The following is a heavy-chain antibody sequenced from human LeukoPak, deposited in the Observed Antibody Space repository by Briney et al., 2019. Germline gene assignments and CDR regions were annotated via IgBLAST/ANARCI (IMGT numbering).Heavy chain of an antibody. D-gene: IGHD1-26*01. CDR3: ARDPHGGSGSDPHDAFDI. CDR2: INSDGSST. V-gene: IGHV3-74*01. Sequence: PGGSLRLSCAASGFTFSSYWMHWVRQAPGKGLVWVSRINSDGSSTSYADSVKGRFTISRDNAKNTLYLQMNSLRAEDTALYYCARDPHGGSGSDPHDAFDIWGQGTMVTVSS. J-gene: IGHJ3*02. CDR1: GFTFSSYW.